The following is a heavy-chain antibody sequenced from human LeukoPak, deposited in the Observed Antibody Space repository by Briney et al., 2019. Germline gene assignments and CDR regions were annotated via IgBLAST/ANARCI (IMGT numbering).Heavy chain of an antibody. CDR2: IYHSGST. D-gene: IGHD5-12*01. V-gene: IGHV4-4*02. CDR1: GASISSNNW. J-gene: IGHJ4*02. CDR3: AREPRGGGYSFDY. Sequence: SGTLSLTCAVSGASISSNNWWSWVRQPPGKGLEWLGEIYHSGSTKYNPSLKSRVTISLDESKNQFSLNLRSVTAADTAVYYCAREPRGGGYSFDYWGQGTLVTVSS.